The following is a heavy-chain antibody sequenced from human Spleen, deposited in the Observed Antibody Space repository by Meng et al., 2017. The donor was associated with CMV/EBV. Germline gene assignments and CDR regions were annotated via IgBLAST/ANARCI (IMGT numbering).Heavy chain of an antibody. CDR1: GYTFTSYY. Sequence: ASVKVSCKASGYTFTSYYMHWVRQAPGQGLEWMGWINPNSGGTNYAQNFQSRVAMTRDTSISTAYMELSRLRSDDTAVYYCARTHSFWSGYYSVRFDPWGQGTLVTVSS. CDR3: ARTHSFWSGYYSVRFDP. CDR2: INPNSGGT. V-gene: IGHV1-2*02. J-gene: IGHJ5*02. D-gene: IGHD3-3*01.